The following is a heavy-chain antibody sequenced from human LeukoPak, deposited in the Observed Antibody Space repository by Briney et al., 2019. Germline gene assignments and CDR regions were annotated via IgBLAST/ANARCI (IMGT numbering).Heavy chain of an antibody. D-gene: IGHD3-22*01. V-gene: IGHV3-64*04. CDR2: ISSNGGST. CDR1: GFTFSNYA. Sequence: GGSLRLSCSASGFTFSNYAMHWVRQAPGKGLEYVSAISSNGGSTYYADSVKGRFTISRDNSKNTLYLQMNSLRAEDTAVYYCARDNDSSGYYYVGHWFDPWGQGTLVTVSS. J-gene: IGHJ5*02. CDR3: ARDNDSSGYYYVGHWFDP.